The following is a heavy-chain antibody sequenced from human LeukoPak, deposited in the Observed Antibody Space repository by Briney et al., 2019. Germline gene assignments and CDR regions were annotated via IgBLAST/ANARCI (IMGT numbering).Heavy chain of an antibody. CDR2: IYYSGST. CDR1: GGSISSSSYY. V-gene: IGHV4-39*07. D-gene: IGHD2-2*01. Sequence: SETLSLTCTVSGGSISSSSYYWGWLRQPPGKGLEWIGSIYYSGSTYYNPSLKSRVTISVDTSKNQFSLKLSSVTAADTAVYYCARARGYCSSTSCPIDYWGQGTLVTVSS. J-gene: IGHJ4*02. CDR3: ARARGYCSSTSCPIDY.